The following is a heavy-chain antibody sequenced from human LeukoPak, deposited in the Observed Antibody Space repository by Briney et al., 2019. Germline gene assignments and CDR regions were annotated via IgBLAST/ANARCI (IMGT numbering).Heavy chain of an antibody. CDR3: AKDPSSRNIVVVPAALDY. J-gene: IGHJ4*02. Sequence: GGSLRLSCAASGFTFSSYGMHWVRQAPGKGLEWVAVISYDGSNKYYADSAKGRFTISRDNSKNTLYLQMNSLRAEDTAVYYCAKDPSSRNIVVVPAALDYWGQGTLVTVSS. D-gene: IGHD2-2*01. CDR2: ISYDGSNK. V-gene: IGHV3-30*18. CDR1: GFTFSSYG.